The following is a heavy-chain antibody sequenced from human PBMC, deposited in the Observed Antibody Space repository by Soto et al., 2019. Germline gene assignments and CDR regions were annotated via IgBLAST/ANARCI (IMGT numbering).Heavy chain of an antibody. J-gene: IGHJ6*02. Sequence: ASVKVSCKASGGTFSSYAISWVRQAPGQELEWMGGIIPILGIANYAQKFQGRVTITADKSTSTAYMELSSLRSEDTAVYYCARGDYYDSSGYYYYYYGMDVWGQGTTVTVSS. CDR2: IIPILGIA. CDR3: ARGDYYDSSGYYYYYYGMDV. D-gene: IGHD3-22*01. CDR1: GGTFSSYA. V-gene: IGHV1-69*10.